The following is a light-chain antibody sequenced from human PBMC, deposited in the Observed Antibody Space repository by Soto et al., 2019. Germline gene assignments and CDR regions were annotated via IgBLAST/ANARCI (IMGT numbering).Light chain of an antibody. CDR2: GNT. CDR3: QTSDSSRSYWV. CDR1: SSNIGAGYD. V-gene: IGLV1-40*01. Sequence: QSVLTQPPSVSGAPGQRVTISCTGSSSNIGAGYDVHWYQQLPGTAPKLLVSGNTNRPSGVPDRFSGSKSGTSASLAITGLQAEDEAAYYCQTSDSSRSYWVFGGGTKLTVL. J-gene: IGLJ3*02.